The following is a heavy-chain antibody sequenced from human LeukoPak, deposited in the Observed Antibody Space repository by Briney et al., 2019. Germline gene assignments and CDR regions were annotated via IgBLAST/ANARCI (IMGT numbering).Heavy chain of an antibody. J-gene: IGHJ4*02. V-gene: IGHV4-34*01. Sequence: SETLSLTCAVYGGSFSGYYWSWIRQPPGKGLEWIGEINHSGNTNYNPSLKSRVTISVDTSKNQFSLKLSSVPAADTAVYYCARGGRDGYNYRYWGQGTLVTVSS. CDR2: INHSGNT. D-gene: IGHD5-24*01. CDR1: GGSFSGYY. CDR3: ARGGRDGYNYRY.